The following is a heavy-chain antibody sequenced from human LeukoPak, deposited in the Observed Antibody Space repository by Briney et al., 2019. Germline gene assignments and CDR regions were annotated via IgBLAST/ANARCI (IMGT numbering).Heavy chain of an antibody. CDR1: GFTVSGNH. CDR2: IYSSGGT. CDR3: AGLGSYYWFDP. J-gene: IGHJ5*02. V-gene: IGHV3-53*01. Sequence: GGSLTLSCAASGFTVSGNHMSWVRQAPGKGLKWVSVIYSSGGTYYPDSVKGQFTIFRDNSKNTVYLQINTLRAEDTAVYFCAGLGSYYWFDPWGQGTLVTVSS. D-gene: IGHD3-10*01.